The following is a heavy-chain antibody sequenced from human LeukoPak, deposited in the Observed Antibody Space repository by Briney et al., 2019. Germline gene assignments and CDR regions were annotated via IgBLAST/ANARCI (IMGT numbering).Heavy chain of an antibody. CDR2: ITGSGPYI. CDR1: GFTFSTFA. D-gene: IGHD3-16*02. CDR3: ASSPLSSYY. V-gene: IGHV3-21*06. J-gene: IGHJ4*02. Sequence: GGSLRLSCAASGFTFSTFAMHWVRLSPEKGLEWVSSITGSGPYILYADSVKRRFTISRDNTKNLLYLEMNSLRAEDTAMYYCASSPLSSYYWGQGTLVTVSS.